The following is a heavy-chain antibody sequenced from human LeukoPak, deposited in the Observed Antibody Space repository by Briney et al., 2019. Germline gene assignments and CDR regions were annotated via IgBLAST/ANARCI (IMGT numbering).Heavy chain of an antibody. D-gene: IGHD3-10*01. CDR2: VYYSGST. Sequence: SETLSLTCTVSGGSISSYYWSWIRQPPGKGLEWIGYVYYSGSTNYNPSLKSRVTISVDTSKNQFSLKLSSVTAADTAVYYCARLPITMVRGVPDQYYMDVWGKGTTVTISS. J-gene: IGHJ6*03. V-gene: IGHV4-59*01. CDR3: ARLPITMVRGVPDQYYMDV. CDR1: GGSISSYY.